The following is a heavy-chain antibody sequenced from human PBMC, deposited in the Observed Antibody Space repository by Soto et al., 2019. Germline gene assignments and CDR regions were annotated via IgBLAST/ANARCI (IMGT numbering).Heavy chain of an antibody. CDR2: ISGSGGST. J-gene: IGHJ3*02. Sequence: GGSLRLSCAASGFTFSSYAMSWVRQAPGKGLEWVSAISGSGGSTYYADSVKGRFTISRDNSKNTLYLQLNSLRAEDTAVYYCAKDPLGLMVYAITDDAFDIWGQGTMVTVSS. CDR3: AKDPLGLMVYAITDDAFDI. CDR1: GFTFSSYA. V-gene: IGHV3-23*01. D-gene: IGHD2-8*01.